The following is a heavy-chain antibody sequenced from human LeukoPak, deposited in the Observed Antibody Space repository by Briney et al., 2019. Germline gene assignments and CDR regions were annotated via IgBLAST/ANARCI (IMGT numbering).Heavy chain of an antibody. CDR3: ARRSVLRHFNY. CDR1: GGSISSSSYY. J-gene: IGHJ4*02. D-gene: IGHD3-3*01. CDR2: IYYSGST. V-gene: IGHV4-39*01. Sequence: PSETLSLTCTVSGGSISSSSYYWGWIRQPPGKGLEWIGSIYYSGSTYYNSSLKSRVTISVDTSKNQFSLKLSSVTAADTAVYYCARRSVLRHFNYWGQGTLVTVSS.